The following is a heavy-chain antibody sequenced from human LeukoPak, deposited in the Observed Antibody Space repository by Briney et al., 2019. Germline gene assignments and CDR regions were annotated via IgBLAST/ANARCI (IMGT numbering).Heavy chain of an antibody. J-gene: IGHJ4*02. CDR2: ISYDGSQK. D-gene: IGHD3-9*01. V-gene: IGHV3-30-3*01. CDR1: GFXFSDYA. CDR3: ARGWIRYFDY. Sequence: GGSLRLSCAASGFXFSDYAFHWVRQAPGKGLQWVALISYDGSQKYYTDSVKPRFTISRDNSDDTLYLHMYSLRPDDTAVYYCARGWIRYFDYWGQGTLVTVSS.